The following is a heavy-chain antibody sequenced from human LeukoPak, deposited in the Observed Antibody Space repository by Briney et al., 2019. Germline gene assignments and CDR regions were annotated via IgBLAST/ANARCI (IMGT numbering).Heavy chain of an antibody. V-gene: IGHV3-48*02. CDR3: ARAATYYYDSSGYYPYAFDI. J-gene: IGHJ3*02. D-gene: IGHD3-22*01. CDR2: ISSSSSTI. Sequence: GGSLRLSCAPSGFTFSSYSMNWVRQAPGKGLEWVSYISSSSSTIYYADSVKGRFTISGDNAKNSLYLQLNSLRDEDTAVYYCARAATYYYDSSGYYPYAFDIWGQGTMVTVSS. CDR1: GFTFSSYS.